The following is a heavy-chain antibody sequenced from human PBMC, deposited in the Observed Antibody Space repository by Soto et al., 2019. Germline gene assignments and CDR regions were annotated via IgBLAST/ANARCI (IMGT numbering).Heavy chain of an antibody. V-gene: IGHV3-64D*06. CDR1: GFTFSSYA. CDR3: VKDRPSQGSGWLYGY. CDR2: ISSNGGST. D-gene: IGHD6-19*01. J-gene: IGHJ4*02. Sequence: GGSLRLSCSASGFTFSSYAMHWVRQAPGKGLEYVSAISSNGGSTYYADSVKGRFTISRDNSKNTLYLQMSSLRAEDTAVYYCVKDRPSQGSGWLYGYWGQGTLVTVSS.